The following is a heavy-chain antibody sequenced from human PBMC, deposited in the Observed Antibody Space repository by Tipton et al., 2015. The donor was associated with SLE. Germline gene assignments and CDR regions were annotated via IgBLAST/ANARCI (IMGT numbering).Heavy chain of an antibody. CDR2: IYYSGST. V-gene: IGHV4-61*01. Sequence: TLSLTCTVSGGSISSGNYYWSWIRQPPGKGLEWIAYIYYSGSTNYNPSLKSRVTMSVDTSKSQFSLRLSSVTAADTAVYYCASSAVTAYHYFDYWGQGTLVTVSS. CDR3: ASSAVTAYHYFDY. CDR1: GGSISSGNYY. J-gene: IGHJ4*02. D-gene: IGHD2-21*02.